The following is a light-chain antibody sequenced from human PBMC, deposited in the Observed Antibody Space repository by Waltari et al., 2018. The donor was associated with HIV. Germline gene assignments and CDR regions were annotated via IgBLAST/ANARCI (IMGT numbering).Light chain of an antibody. CDR1: SSNIGSNI. Sequence: QSVLTQPPSASGTPGQRVSISCSGSSSNIGSNIVTWYQQLPGTAPKLPLYSNNPRPSVVPDRFARSKSGTSASLAVSVLQSEDEADYYCAAWDDSLNAWVFGGGTKLTVL. CDR3: AAWDDSLNAWV. V-gene: IGLV1-44*01. J-gene: IGLJ3*02. CDR2: SNN.